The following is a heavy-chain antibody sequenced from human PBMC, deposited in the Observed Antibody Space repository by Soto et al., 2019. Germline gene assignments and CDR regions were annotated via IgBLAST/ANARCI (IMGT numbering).Heavy chain of an antibody. CDR3: AREPLYSKDASRIRGAEDV. V-gene: IGHV4-31*03. CDR2: IYYSGST. Sequence: SETLSLTCPVSGCSISSGGYYWSWIRQHPGKGLEWIGYIYYSGSTYYNPSLKSRVTISVDTSKNQFSLKLSSVTAADTAVYYCAREPLYSKDASRIRGAEDVWGQGTTVTVSS. D-gene: IGHD4-4*01. CDR1: GCSISSGGYY. J-gene: IGHJ6*02.